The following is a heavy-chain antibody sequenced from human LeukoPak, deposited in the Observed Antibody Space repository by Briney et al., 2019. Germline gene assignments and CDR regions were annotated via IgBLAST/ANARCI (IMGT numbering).Heavy chain of an antibody. CDR1: GGSISSSTFY. V-gene: IGHV4-39*07. J-gene: IGHJ3*02. D-gene: IGHD6-13*01. Sequence: SETLSLTCTVSGGSISSSTFYWGWIRQPPGKGLEWIGEIYHSGSTNYNPSLKSRVTISVDKSKNQFSLKLSSVTAADTAVYYCGRSDGTGAFHIWSQGTMVTVSS. CDR2: IYHSGST. CDR3: GRSDGTGAFHI.